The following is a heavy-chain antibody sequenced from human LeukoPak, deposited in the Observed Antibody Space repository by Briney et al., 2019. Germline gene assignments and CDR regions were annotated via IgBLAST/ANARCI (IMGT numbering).Heavy chain of an antibody. CDR2: IYSGGST. CDR1: GFTVSSNY. Sequence: GGSLRLSCAASGFTVSSNYMSWVREAPGKGLEWVSVIYSGGSTYYADSVKGRFTISRDNSKNTLYLQMDSLRAEDTAVYYCAKGELNYYYDSSGYYSHFDDWGQGTLVTVSS. D-gene: IGHD3-22*01. J-gene: IGHJ4*02. V-gene: IGHV3-66*01. CDR3: AKGELNYYYDSSGYYSHFDD.